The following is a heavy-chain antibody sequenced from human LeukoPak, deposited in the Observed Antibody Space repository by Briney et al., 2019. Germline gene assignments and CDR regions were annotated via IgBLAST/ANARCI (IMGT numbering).Heavy chain of an antibody. CDR1: GGSFSGYY. D-gene: IGHD2/OR15-2a*01. CDR2: INHSGST. CDR3: ARVSIGYNWFDP. Sequence: SETLSLTCAVYGGSFSGYYWSWIRQPPGKGLEWIGEINHSGSTNYNPSLKSRVTISVDTSKNQFSLKLSSVTAADTAVYYCARVSIGYNWFDPWGQGTLVTVSS. J-gene: IGHJ5*02. V-gene: IGHV4-34*01.